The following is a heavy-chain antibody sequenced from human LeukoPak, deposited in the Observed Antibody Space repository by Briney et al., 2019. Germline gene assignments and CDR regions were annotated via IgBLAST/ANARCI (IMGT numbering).Heavy chain of an antibody. CDR3: ARGYVAPGL. Sequence: GGSLRLSCAASGIPFSRSGMHWVRQAPGKGLDWVAFIYYDGSSKYYADSVKGRFTISRDNAKKLLYLQMNSLRAEDTAVYYCARGYVAPGLWGQGTLVTVSS. CDR1: GIPFSRSG. CDR2: IYYDGSSK. V-gene: IGHV3-33*01. J-gene: IGHJ4*02. D-gene: IGHD4/OR15-4a*01.